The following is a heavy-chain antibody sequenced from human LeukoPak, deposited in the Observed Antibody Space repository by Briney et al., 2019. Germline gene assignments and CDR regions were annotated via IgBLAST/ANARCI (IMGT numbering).Heavy chain of an antibody. CDR2: IYTSGTT. V-gene: IGHV4-61*09. CDR1: GGSISSGSYY. J-gene: IGHJ6*03. CDR3: ARVEGETYFDYYYMDV. Sequence: SETLSLTCTVSGGSISSGSYYWTWIRQPAGRGLEWIGHIYTSGTTNYNPSLKSRVTISVDTSKKQFSLKLSSVTAADTAVYYCARVEGETYFDYYYMDVWGKGTTVTVSS. D-gene: IGHD3-16*01.